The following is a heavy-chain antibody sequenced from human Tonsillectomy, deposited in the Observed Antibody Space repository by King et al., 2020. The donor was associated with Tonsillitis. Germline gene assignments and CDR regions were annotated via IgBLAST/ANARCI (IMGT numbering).Heavy chain of an antibody. CDR3: AREGYYGSGSYSP. CDR2: ISSGSRYI. J-gene: IGHJ4*02. D-gene: IGHD3-10*01. V-gene: IGHV3-21*01. Sequence: VQLVESGGGLVRPGGSLRLSCAASGFTFSNYNMNWVRQAPGKRLEWVSSISSGSRYISYADSVKGRFTISRDNAKNSLYLQMNSLRAEDTAVYYCAREGYYGSGSYSPWGKGTLVTVSS. CDR1: GFTFSNYN.